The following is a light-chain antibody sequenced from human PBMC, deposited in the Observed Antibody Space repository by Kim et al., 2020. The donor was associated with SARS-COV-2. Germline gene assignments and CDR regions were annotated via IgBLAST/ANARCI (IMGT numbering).Light chain of an antibody. Sequence: QSITISCTGTSSDVGSYNYVSWYQQHPGKAPKLMIYAVSNRPSGVSNRFSGSKSGNTAPLTISGLQAEDEADYYCSSYTRSSTNYVFGTGTKVTVL. J-gene: IGLJ1*01. V-gene: IGLV2-14*03. CDR3: SSYTRSSTNYV. CDR1: SSDVGSYNY. CDR2: AVS.